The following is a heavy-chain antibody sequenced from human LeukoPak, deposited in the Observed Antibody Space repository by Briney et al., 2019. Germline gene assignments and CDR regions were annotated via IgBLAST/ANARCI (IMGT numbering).Heavy chain of an antibody. V-gene: IGHV4-61*01. Sequence: SETLSLTCTVSGGSVSSGNYYWSWIRQPPGKGLDWIGYIYYSGSTNYNPSLKSRVTISVDTSKNQFSLRLSSVTAADTAVYYCARDPPVAGTSWGQGTLVTVSS. CDR1: GGSVSSGNYY. D-gene: IGHD6-19*01. CDR3: ARDPPVAGTS. J-gene: IGHJ4*02. CDR2: IYYSGST.